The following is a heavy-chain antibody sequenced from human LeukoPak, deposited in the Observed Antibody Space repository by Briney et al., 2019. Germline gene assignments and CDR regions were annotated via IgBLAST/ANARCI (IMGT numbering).Heavy chain of an antibody. CDR2: IWYDGSKT. J-gene: IGHJ4*02. Sequence: PGGSLRLSCAASGFTFSSYAMSWVRQAPGQGLEWVALIWYDGSKTYYADSVEGRFTVSRDNSKNTVYLQMNNLRAEDTAFYYCARDVGTTSYQLETWGQGTLVTVSS. D-gene: IGHD2/OR15-2a*01. CDR3: ARDVGTTSYQLET. V-gene: IGHV3-33*08. CDR1: GFTFSSYA.